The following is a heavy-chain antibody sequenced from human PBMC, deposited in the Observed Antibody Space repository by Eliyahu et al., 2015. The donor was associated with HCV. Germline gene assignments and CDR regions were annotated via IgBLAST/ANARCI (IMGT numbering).Heavy chain of an antibody. V-gene: IGHV3-33*01. CDR2: IWFDGSNK. Sequence: AAGKGLEWVAVIWFDGSNKYYTDSVKGRFTISRDNSKNTLWLQMNSLRAEDTAVYYCARDLSSGAYNWFDPWGQGTLVTVSS. CDR3: ARDLSSGAYNWFDP. D-gene: IGHD3-22*01. J-gene: IGHJ5*02.